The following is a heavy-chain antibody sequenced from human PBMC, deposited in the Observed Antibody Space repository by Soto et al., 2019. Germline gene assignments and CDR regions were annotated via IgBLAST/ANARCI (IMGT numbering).Heavy chain of an antibody. CDR1: GFTFSTYS. CDR3: EREYTAGSHGYGLDV. J-gene: IGHJ6*04. D-gene: IGHD2-2*02. V-gene: IGHV3-21*01. CDR2: TRSRNDI. Sequence: PGGSLRLSCVGSGFTFSTYSINWVRPVPGKGLKWVSSTRSRNDIYYAATVKSRCTTTRDNGNTAVSLQMSTVRDEATAVYYCEREYTAGSHGYGLDVWGKGTTVTVSS.